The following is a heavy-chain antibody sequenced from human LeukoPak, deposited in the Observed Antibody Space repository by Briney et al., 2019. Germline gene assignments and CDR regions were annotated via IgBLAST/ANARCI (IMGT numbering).Heavy chain of an antibody. Sequence: KSGGSLRLSCAASGFTFSSYSMNWVRQAPGKGLEWVSSISSSSSYIYYADSVKGRFTISRDNAKNSLYLQMNSLRAEDTAVYYCARGGLYDSSGYSPFDYWGQGTLVTVSS. CDR2: ISSSSSYI. CDR3: ARGGLYDSSGYSPFDY. V-gene: IGHV3-21*01. J-gene: IGHJ4*02. CDR1: GFTFSSYS. D-gene: IGHD3-22*01.